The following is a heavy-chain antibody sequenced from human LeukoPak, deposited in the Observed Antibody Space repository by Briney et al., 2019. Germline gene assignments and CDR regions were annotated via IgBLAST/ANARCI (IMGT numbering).Heavy chain of an antibody. D-gene: IGHD3-3*02. V-gene: IGHV3-30*02. Sequence: GGSLRLSCAASGFTFSNHGMHWVRQAPGKGREWVAFIPFDGSNKYHADSVKGRFTISRDNSKNTLYLQMNSLRAEDTAVYYCAKVSRIFGVVTYYSYYYIDVWGKGTTVTVSS. CDR3: AKVSRIFGVVTYYSYYYIDV. J-gene: IGHJ6*03. CDR2: IPFDGSNK. CDR1: GFTFSNHG.